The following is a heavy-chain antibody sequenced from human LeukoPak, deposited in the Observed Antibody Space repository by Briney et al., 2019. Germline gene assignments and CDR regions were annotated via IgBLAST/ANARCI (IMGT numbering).Heavy chain of an antibody. CDR3: ARTYSSGWYLNWSDP. Sequence: PSETLSLTCTVSGGSISSSSYYWGWIRQPPGKGLEWIGSIYYSGSTYYNPSLKSRVTISVDTSKNQFSLKLSSVTAADTAVYYCARTYSSGWYLNWSDPWGQGTLVTVSS. CDR2: IYYSGST. D-gene: IGHD6-19*01. J-gene: IGHJ5*02. CDR1: GGSISSSSYY. V-gene: IGHV4-39*07.